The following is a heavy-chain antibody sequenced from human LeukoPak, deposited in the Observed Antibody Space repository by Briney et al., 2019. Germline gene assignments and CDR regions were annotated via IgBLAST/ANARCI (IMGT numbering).Heavy chain of an antibody. V-gene: IGHV4-59*01. CDR2: IYYSGST. CDR3: AGTLGYYYYYMDV. J-gene: IGHJ6*03. CDR1: GGSISSYY. D-gene: IGHD7-27*01. Sequence: SETLSLTCTVSGGSISSYYWSWIRQPPGKGLEWIGYIYYSGSTNYNPSLKSRVTISVDTSKNQFSLKLSSVTAADTAVYYCAGTLGYYYYYMDVWGKGTTVTISS.